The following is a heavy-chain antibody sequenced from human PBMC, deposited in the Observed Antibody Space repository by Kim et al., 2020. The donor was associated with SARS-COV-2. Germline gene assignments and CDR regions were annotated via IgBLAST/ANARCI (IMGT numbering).Heavy chain of an antibody. V-gene: IGHV3-30*04. Sequence: GGSLRLSCAASGFTFSSYAMHLVRHAPGKGMDWVAVISYDGSNKYYAASVKGQFTISRDNSKNTLYLHMNSLRAEDKSVYYCSSAGVDYVWRLSWVDPWG. J-gene: IGHJ5*02. CDR2: ISYDGSNK. CDR3: SSAGVDYVWRLSWVDP. D-gene: IGHD3-16*01. CDR1: GFTFSSYA.